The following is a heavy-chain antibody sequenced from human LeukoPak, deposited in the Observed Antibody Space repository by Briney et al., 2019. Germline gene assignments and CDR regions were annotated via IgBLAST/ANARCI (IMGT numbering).Heavy chain of an antibody. CDR1: GGSISSYY. CDR3: ARDGYGWFDP. CDR2: IYYSGSA. Sequence: SETLSLTCTVSGGSISSYYWSWIRQPPGKGLEWIGYIYYSGSANYNPSLKSRVTMSVDTSKNQFSLKLSSVTAADTAVYYCARDGYGWFDPWGQGTLVTVSS. J-gene: IGHJ5*02. D-gene: IGHD3-10*01. V-gene: IGHV4-59*12.